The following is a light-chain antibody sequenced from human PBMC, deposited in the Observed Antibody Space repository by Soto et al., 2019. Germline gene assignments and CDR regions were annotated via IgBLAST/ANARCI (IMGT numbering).Light chain of an antibody. CDR2: AAS. CDR1: QGISNY. Sequence: DIPITQSPSARSASVVASVVITCRASQGISNYLAWYQQKPGTAPKLLIYAASTLQSGVPARFSGSESETDFTLTISSLQPEDFATYYCQQLNSYPLTFGGGTKVDIK. V-gene: IGKV1-17*03. CDR3: QQLNSYPLT. J-gene: IGKJ4*01.